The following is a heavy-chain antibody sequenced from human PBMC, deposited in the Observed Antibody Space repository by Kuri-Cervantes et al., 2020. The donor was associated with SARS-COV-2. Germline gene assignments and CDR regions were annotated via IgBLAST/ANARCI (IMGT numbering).Heavy chain of an antibody. J-gene: IGHJ4*02. D-gene: IGHD3-10*01. CDR2: ISAYNGNT. Sequence: ASVKVSCKASGYTFTSYGISWVRQAPGQGLEWMGWISAYNGNTNYAQKLQGRVIMTTDTPTSKAYMELRSLRSDDTAVYYCAREGGVWFGGYFDYWGQGTLVTVSS. V-gene: IGHV1-18*01. CDR1: GYTFTSYG. CDR3: AREGGVWFGGYFDY.